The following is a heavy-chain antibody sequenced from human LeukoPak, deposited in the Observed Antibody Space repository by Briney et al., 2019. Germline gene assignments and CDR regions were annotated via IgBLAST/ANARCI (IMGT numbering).Heavy chain of an antibody. Sequence: PGTSLRLSCAASGFTFSSYGMHWVRQAPGKGLEWVAMIWSDGSNEHYADSVKGRFTISRDNSKDTLYLQMNSLRAEDTAVYYCAKTSGHYSIHYYYFDYWGQGILVTVSS. V-gene: IGHV3-33*06. CDR2: IWSDGSNE. D-gene: IGHD6-19*01. CDR3: AKTSGHYSIHYYYFDY. J-gene: IGHJ4*02. CDR1: GFTFSSYG.